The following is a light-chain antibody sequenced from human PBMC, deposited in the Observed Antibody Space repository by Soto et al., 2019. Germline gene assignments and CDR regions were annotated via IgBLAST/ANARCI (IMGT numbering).Light chain of an antibody. CDR3: MQATQYRPYT. CDR1: QSLVHSDGNTY. V-gene: IGKV2-24*01. J-gene: IGKJ2*01. Sequence: DIVLTQTPLSSPVTLGQPASISCRSSQSLVHSDGNTYLSWFHQRPGQPPRLLIDKVSNRFSGGPDRFGGSGAGTDFTLKISRVEAEDVGIYFCMQATQYRPYTFGQGTKLEIK. CDR2: KVS.